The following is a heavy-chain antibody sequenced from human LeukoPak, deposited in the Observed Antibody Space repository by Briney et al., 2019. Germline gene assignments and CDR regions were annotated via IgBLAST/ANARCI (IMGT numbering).Heavy chain of an antibody. CDR2: INPNSGGT. CDR3: AREAYYYDSSGYLSAFDI. CDR1: AYTFTSDY. Sequence: ASVKVSFKSSAYTFTSDYMHWVRQAPGQGLEWMGWINPNSGGTNYALKFQGRVTMTRDTSISTGYMELSRLRSDDTAMYYCAREAYYYDSSGYLSAFDIWGQGTMVTVSS. V-gene: IGHV1-2*02. D-gene: IGHD3-22*01. J-gene: IGHJ3*02.